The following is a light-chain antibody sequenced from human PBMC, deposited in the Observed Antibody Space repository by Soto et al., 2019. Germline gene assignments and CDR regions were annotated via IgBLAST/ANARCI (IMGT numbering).Light chain of an antibody. CDR3: QQSYSTPIT. CDR2: AAS. CDR1: QSISSY. J-gene: IGKJ5*01. V-gene: IGKV1-39*01. Sequence: DIQMTQSPSSLSPSVGDRATITCRASQSISSYLNWYQQKPGKAPKLLIYAASSLQSGVPSRFSGSGSGTDFTLTISSLEPEDFATYYCQQSYSTPITFGQGTRLET.